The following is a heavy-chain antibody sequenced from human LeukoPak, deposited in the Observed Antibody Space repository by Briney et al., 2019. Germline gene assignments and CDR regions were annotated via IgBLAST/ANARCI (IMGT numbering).Heavy chain of an antibody. D-gene: IGHD3-22*01. Sequence: SETLSLTCTVSGGSISSSSYYWGWIRQPPGKGLEWIGGIYYSGSTYYNPSLKSRVTISVDTSKNQFSLKLSSVTAADTAVYYCASLEYYYDSSGYYFRYWGQGTLVTVSS. CDR3: ASLEYYYDSSGYYFRY. J-gene: IGHJ4*02. V-gene: IGHV4-39*01. CDR1: GGSISSSSYY. CDR2: IYYSGST.